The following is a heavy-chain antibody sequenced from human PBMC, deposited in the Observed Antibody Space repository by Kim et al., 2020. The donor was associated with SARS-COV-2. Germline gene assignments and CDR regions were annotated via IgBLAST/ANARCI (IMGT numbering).Heavy chain of an antibody. D-gene: IGHD4-17*01. V-gene: IGHV4-34*01. J-gene: IGHJ4*02. CDR3: ASLVGYGDSAGDY. CDR1: GGSFSGYY. CDR2: INHSGST. Sequence: SETLSLTCAVYGGSFSGYYWSWIRQPPGKGLEWIGEINHSGSTNYNPSLKSRVTISVDTSKNQFSLKLSSVTAADTAVYYCASLVGYGDSAGDYWGQGTLVTVSS.